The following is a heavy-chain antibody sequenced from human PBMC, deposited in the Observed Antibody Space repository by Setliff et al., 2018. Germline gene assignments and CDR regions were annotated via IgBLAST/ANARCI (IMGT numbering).Heavy chain of an antibody. CDR3: VREIWNFYDDSWSGYSDL. J-gene: IGHJ5*02. CDR1: GGSMTTGSYH. D-gene: IGHD3-3*01. Sequence: SETLSLTCTVSGGSMTTGSYHWAWIRQPPGKGLEWIGSMYNSGSAYHNASLKSRFTISRDNSKNSLYLEMNSLRVEDTALYQCVREIWNFYDDSWSGYSDLWGQGTLVTVSS. V-gene: IGHV4-39*07. CDR2: MYNSGSA.